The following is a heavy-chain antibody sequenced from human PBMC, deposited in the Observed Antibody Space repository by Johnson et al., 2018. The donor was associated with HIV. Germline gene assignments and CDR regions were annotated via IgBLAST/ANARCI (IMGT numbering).Heavy chain of an antibody. CDR2: ISWNGGST. D-gene: IGHD2-15*01. J-gene: IGHJ3*02. CDR1: GFTFDDYA. Sequence: VQLVESGGGLVQPGRSLRLSCAASGFTFDDYAMHWVRQAPGKGLEWVSGISWNGGSTGYADSVKGRFTISRDHAKKSLYLQMNSLRAEDTALYYCARVLIVVVVAAEIDAFDIWGQGTMVTVSS. V-gene: IGHV3-9*01. CDR3: ARVLIVVVVAAEIDAFDI.